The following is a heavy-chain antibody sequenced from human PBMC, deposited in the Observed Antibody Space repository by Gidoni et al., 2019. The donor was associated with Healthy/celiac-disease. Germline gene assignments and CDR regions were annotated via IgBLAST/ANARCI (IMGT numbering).Heavy chain of an antibody. CDR3: ARVKPGDARAFDI. CDR2: IGTAGDT. V-gene: IGHV3-13*04. Sequence: EVQLVESGGGLVQPGGSLRLSCAASGFTFSSYDMHWVRQATGKGLEWVSAIGTAGDTYYPGSVKGRFTISRENAKNSLYLQMNSLRAGDTAVYYCARVKPGDARAFDIWGQGTMVTVSS. D-gene: IGHD4-17*01. CDR1: GFTFSSYD. J-gene: IGHJ3*02.